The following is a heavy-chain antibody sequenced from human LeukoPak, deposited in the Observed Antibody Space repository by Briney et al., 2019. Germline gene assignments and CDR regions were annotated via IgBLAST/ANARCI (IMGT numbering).Heavy chain of an antibody. V-gene: IGHV3-30-3*01. CDR1: GFTLSSSP. CDR3: ARDLVAGSPDYFDY. CDR2: ISYDGTIK. J-gene: IGHJ4*02. Sequence: GGSLRLSCAASGFTLSSSPMHWLRQAPGQGLEWVAVISYDGTIKSYADSVKGRFTISRDTSKNTLYLQMHSPRAAVTAVYYCARDLVAGSPDYFDYWGQGTLVTVSS. D-gene: IGHD6-19*01.